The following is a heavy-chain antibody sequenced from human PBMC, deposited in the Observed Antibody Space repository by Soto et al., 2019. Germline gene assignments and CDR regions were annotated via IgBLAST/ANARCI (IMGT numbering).Heavy chain of an antibody. Sequence: QVHLQQWGAGLLKPSETLSLTCGVYGGSFGTSYWAWIRQSPEKGLEWIGEINHNGDSTYNPSLNMRVTISLDMSENQFSLKLTPVAAADTAVYYCARVTRFPDAFDIWGQGTPVIVSS. CDR2: INHNGDS. CDR1: GGSFGTSY. CDR3: ARVTRFPDAFDI. J-gene: IGHJ3*02. V-gene: IGHV4-34*01.